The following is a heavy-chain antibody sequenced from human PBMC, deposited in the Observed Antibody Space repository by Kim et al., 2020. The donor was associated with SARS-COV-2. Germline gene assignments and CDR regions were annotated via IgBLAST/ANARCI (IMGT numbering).Heavy chain of an antibody. Sequence: VKGRFTLSRDNAKNSLYFQMNSLRAEDTALYYCARAPRPGYSSGWINWFDSWGQGTLVTVSS. J-gene: IGHJ5*01. D-gene: IGHD6-19*01. CDR3: ARAPRPGYSSGWINWFDS. V-gene: IGHV3-20*03.